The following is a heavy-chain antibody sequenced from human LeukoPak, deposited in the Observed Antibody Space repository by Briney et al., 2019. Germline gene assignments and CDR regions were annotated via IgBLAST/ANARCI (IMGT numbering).Heavy chain of an antibody. CDR3: ARQNYGAAPLRY. CDR1: SDSISSYY. J-gene: IGHJ4*02. D-gene: IGHD4/OR15-4a*01. CDR2: IHYSGST. V-gene: IGHV4-59*08. Sequence: SETLSLTCTVSSDSISSYYWSWIRQPPGKGLEGIGYIHYSGSTNYNPSLKSRVTISVDTSKNQFSLKLSSVTAADTAVYYCARQNYGAAPLRYWGQGTLVTVSS.